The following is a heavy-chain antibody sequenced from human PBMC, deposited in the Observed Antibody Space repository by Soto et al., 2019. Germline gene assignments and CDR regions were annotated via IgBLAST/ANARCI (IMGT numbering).Heavy chain of an antibody. CDR3: ARSGYCSGGSCYLDAFDI. J-gene: IGHJ3*02. Sequence: QVQLQQWGAGLLKPSETLSLTCAVYGGSFSGYYWSWIRQPPGKGLEWIGEINHSGSTNYNPSLKSRVTISVDTSKNQFSLTLSSVTAADTAVYYCARSGYCSGGSCYLDAFDIWGQGTMVTVSS. CDR1: GGSFSGYY. D-gene: IGHD2-15*01. V-gene: IGHV4-34*01. CDR2: INHSGST.